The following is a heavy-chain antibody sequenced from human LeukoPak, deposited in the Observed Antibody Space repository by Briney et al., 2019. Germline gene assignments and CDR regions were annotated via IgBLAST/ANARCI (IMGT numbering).Heavy chain of an antibody. V-gene: IGHV4-34*01. J-gene: IGHJ4*02. D-gene: IGHD3-10*01. CDR2: INHSGST. CDR3: ARGRKATYYYGSGRPTRSYFDY. CDR1: GGSFSGYY. Sequence: ASETLSLTCAVYGGSFSGYYWSWIRQPPGKGLEWRGEINHSGSTNYNPSLKSRVTISVDPSKNHFSLKLSSVTAADTAVYYGARGRKATYYYGSGRPTRSYFDYWGQGTLVTVSS.